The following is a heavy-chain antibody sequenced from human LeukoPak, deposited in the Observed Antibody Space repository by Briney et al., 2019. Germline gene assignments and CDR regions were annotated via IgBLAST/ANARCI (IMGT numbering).Heavy chain of an antibody. Sequence: GGSLRLSCAASGFTFSTYWMSWVRQAPGKGLEWVANVKQDGGEKNYVDSVKGRFTISRDNAKNSLYLQMNSLRAEDTALYYCARDNPFGGYWGQGTLVTVSS. CDR1: GFTFSTYW. J-gene: IGHJ4*02. D-gene: IGHD3-16*01. V-gene: IGHV3-7*03. CDR3: ARDNPFGGY. CDR2: VKQDGGEK.